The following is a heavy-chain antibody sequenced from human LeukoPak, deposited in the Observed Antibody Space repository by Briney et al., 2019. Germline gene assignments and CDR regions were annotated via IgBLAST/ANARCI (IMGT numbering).Heavy chain of an antibody. CDR3: ARDVWNDVGGFDY. J-gene: IGHJ4*02. CDR2: ISSSSSYI. D-gene: IGHD1-1*01. Sequence: GGSLILSCAASGFTFSSYSMNWVRQAPGKGLEWVSSISSSSSYIYYADSVKGRFTISRDNAKNSLYLQMNSLRAEDTAVYYCARDVWNDVGGFDYWGQGTLVTVSS. CDR1: GFTFSSYS. V-gene: IGHV3-21*01.